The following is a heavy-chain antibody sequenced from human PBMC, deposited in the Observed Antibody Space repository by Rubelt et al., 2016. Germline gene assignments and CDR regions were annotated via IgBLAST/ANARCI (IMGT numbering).Heavy chain of an antibody. CDR1: SSYG. V-gene: IGHV3-33*01. D-gene: IGHD2-2*01. Sequence: SSYGMYWVRQAPGKGLEWAAIIWYDGRNKYYADSVKGRFTISRDNSKNTLYLQMNSLKTEDTAVYYCTTSGTPFQHWGQGTLVTVSS. CDR2: IWYDGRNK. CDR3: TTSGTPFQH. J-gene: IGHJ1*01.